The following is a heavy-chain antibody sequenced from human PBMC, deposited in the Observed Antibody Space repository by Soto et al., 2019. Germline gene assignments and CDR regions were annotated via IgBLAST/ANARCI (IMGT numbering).Heavy chain of an antibody. CDR1: GFTFSSYW. CDR3: ARDHGIQWELLRSGWFDP. Sequence: PGGSLRLSCAASGFTFSSYWMSWVRQAPGKGLEWVANIKQDGSEKYYVDSLKGRFTISRDNAKNSLYLQMNSLRAEDTAVYYCARDHGIQWELLRSGWFDPWGQGTLVTVSS. J-gene: IGHJ5*02. CDR2: IKQDGSEK. D-gene: IGHD1-26*01. V-gene: IGHV3-7*03.